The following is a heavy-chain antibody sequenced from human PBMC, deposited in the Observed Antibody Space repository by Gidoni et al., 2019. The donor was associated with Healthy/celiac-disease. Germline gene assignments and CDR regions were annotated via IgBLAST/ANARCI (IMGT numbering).Heavy chain of an antibody. J-gene: IGHJ6*02. D-gene: IGHD3-10*01. V-gene: IGHV3-21*01. CDR3: ARDLPSYRSGVEYYYGMDV. Sequence: EVQLVESGGDLVKPGGSLRLSCAACGFSFSRYSMHWVRQAPGKGLEWVSSISSSSSYIYYADSVKGRFTISRDNAKNSLYLQMNSLRAEDTAVYYCARDLPSYRSGVEYYYGMDVWGQGTTVTVSS. CDR1: GFSFSRYS. CDR2: ISSSSSYI.